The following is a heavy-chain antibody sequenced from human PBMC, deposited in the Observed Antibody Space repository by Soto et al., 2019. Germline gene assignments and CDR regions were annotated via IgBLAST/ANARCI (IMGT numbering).Heavy chain of an antibody. CDR3: ARAATFRASSSWQGDYYYGMDV. CDR1: GGSISSGDYY. D-gene: IGHD6-13*01. J-gene: IGHJ6*02. CDR2: IYYSGST. V-gene: IGHV4-30-4*01. Sequence: QVQLQESGPGLVKPSQTLSLTCTVSGGSISSGDYYWSWIRQPPGKGLEWIGYIYYSGSTYYNPSLKSLVTISVDTSKTQFSLKLSSVTAADTAVYYCARAATFRASSSWQGDYYYGMDVWGQGTTVTVSS.